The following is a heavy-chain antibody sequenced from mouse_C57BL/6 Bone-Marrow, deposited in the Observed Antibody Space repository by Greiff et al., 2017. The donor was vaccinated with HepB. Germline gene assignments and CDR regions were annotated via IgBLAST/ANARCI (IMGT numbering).Heavy chain of an antibody. Sequence: VQLQQSGPELVKPGASVKISCKASGYSFTDYNMNWVKQSNGKRLEWIGVINPNYGTTSYNQKFKGKATVTVDQSSSTAYMQLNSLTSEDSAVYYCARSQYGSSYGYAMDYWGQGTSVTVSS. J-gene: IGHJ4*01. CDR2: INPNYGTT. V-gene: IGHV1-39*01. D-gene: IGHD1-1*01. CDR3: ARSQYGSSYGYAMDY. CDR1: GYSFTDYN.